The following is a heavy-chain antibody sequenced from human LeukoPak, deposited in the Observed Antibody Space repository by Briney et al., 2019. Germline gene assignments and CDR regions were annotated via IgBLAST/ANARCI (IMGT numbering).Heavy chain of an antibody. CDR3: ARVSAAGMEFHYGMDV. J-gene: IGHJ6*02. CDR1: GGPIRSYY. V-gene: IGHV4-59*01. CDR2: IHYSEST. D-gene: IGHD6-13*01. Sequence: ASGTLSLTCTVSGGPIRSYYWSWMRQPPGKGLEWIGNIHYSESTNFNPSLKSRVAIAVDTSKNQFSLSMRSVTAADTAVYYCARVSAAGMEFHYGMDVWGQGTTVFVSS.